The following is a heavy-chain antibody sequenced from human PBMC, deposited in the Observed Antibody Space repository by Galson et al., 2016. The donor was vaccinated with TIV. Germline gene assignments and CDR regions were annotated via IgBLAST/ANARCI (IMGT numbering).Heavy chain of an antibody. CDR2: MKEDGREE. V-gene: IGHV3-7*03. Sequence: SLRLSCAASGFTFSDYWMTWVRLTPGKGLEWVANMKEDGREEYYVDSVTGRFTVSRDNARNSLLLQMTSLRAEDTAIYYCAREKAVGPALLDFWGQGVPVTVSP. CDR1: GFTFSDYW. J-gene: IGHJ4*02. D-gene: IGHD2-15*01. CDR3: AREKAVGPALLDF.